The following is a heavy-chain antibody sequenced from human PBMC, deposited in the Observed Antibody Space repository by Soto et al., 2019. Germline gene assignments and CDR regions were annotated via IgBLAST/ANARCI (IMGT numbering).Heavy chain of an antibody. CDR2: IYSGGST. CDR1: GFTVSSNY. D-gene: IGHD4-17*01. Sequence: GGSLKLSCAASGFTVSSNYMSWVRPAPGKGLEWVSVIYSGGSTYYADSVKGRFTISRDNSKNTLYLQMNSLRAEDTAVYYCARGYYGDYVYAFDIWGQGTMVTVSS. J-gene: IGHJ3*02. V-gene: IGHV3-66*01. CDR3: ARGYYGDYVYAFDI.